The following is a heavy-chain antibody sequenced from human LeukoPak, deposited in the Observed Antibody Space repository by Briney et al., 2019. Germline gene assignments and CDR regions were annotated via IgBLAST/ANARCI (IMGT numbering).Heavy chain of an antibody. V-gene: IGHV1-3*01. Sequence: ASVKVSCKASGYTFTSYAMRWVRQAPGQRLEWMGWINAGNGNTKYSQKFQGRVTITRDTSASTAYMELSSLRSEDTAVYYCARDPKPRYGDLDYWGQGTLVTVSS. CDR3: ARDPKPRYGDLDY. CDR1: GYTFTSYA. CDR2: INAGNGNT. J-gene: IGHJ4*02. D-gene: IGHD5-18*01.